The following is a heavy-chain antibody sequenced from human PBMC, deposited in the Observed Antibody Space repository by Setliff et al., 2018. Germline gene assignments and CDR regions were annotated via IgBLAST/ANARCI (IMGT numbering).Heavy chain of an antibody. Sequence: ASVKVSCKASGYTFTSYYMHWVRQAPGQGLEWMGWINNYNFNTNYAQKLQGRVTMTTDTSTSTAYMELSSLRSDDTAVYYCARDLYCGGHCYQLFDSWGQGTLVTVSS. V-gene: IGHV1-18*04. J-gene: IGHJ4*02. CDR2: INNYNFNT. CDR3: ARDLYCGGHCYQLFDS. D-gene: IGHD2-21*02. CDR1: GYTFTSYY.